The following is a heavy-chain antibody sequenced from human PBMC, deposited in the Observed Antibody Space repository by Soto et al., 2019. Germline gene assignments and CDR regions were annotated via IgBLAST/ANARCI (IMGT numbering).Heavy chain of an antibody. Sequence: ASVKVSCKASGYTFPNYGVTWVRQAPGQGLEWVGRLSTYNCNTNYTPKFQGRATLTTDTSTSTAYMELRSLRSDDTAVYYCARGPLAAAGTPWWFDPWGQGXLVTVYS. CDR3: ARGPLAAAGTPWWFDP. CDR2: LSTYNCNT. J-gene: IGHJ5*02. V-gene: IGHV1-18*01. D-gene: IGHD6-13*01. CDR1: GYTFPNYG.